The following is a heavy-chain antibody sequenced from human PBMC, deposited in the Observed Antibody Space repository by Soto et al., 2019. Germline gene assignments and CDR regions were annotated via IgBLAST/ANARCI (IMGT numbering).Heavy chain of an antibody. J-gene: IGHJ4*02. Sequence: EVQLVESGGRLIQPGGSLRLSCAASGFIVTDSFMNWVRQAPGRGLEWISVIYRDGTTYYADSVKGRFTVSRDNSKNTLELQMSSLRGEDTAVYFCIRELARDGHNFFDSWGQGTLVTVSS. CDR1: GFIVTDSF. D-gene: IGHD2-8*01. CDR2: IYRDGTT. V-gene: IGHV3-53*01. CDR3: IRELARDGHNFFDS.